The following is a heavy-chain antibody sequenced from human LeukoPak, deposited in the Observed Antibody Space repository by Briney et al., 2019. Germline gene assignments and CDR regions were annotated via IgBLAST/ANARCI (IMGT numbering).Heavy chain of an antibody. CDR2: IKSKSDGGTT. CDR3: TTRVGYSSGWHQDDY. Sequence: GGSLRLSCVVSGFTFINAWMTWVRQAPGKGLEWVGRIKSKSDGGTTDYAAPVKGRFTISRDDSKNTVYLQMSSLQTEDTAVYYCTTRVGYSSGWHQDDYWGQGTLVTVSS. V-gene: IGHV3-15*01. D-gene: IGHD6-19*01. J-gene: IGHJ4*01. CDR1: GFTFINAW.